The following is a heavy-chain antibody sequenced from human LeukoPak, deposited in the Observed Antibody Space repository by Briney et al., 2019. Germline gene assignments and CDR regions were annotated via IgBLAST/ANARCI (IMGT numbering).Heavy chain of an antibody. J-gene: IGHJ4*02. V-gene: IGHV3-21*04. D-gene: IGHD5-12*01. CDR1: GFTFSSYS. CDR3: AKDLRGYSGYGYFDY. CDR2: ISSSSSYI. Sequence: PGGSLRLSCAASGFTFSSYSMNWVRQAPGKGLEWVSSISSSSSYIYYADSVKGRFTISRDNSKNTLYLQMNSLRAEDTAIYYCAKDLRGYSGYGYFDYWGQGTLVTVSS.